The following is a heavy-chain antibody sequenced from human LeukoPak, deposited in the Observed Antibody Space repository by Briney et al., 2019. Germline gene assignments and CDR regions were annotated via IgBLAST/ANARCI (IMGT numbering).Heavy chain of an antibody. J-gene: IGHJ3*02. D-gene: IGHD2-2*01. V-gene: IGHV1-69*05. Sequence: GASVKVSCKASGGTFSSYAINWVRQAPGQGLEWMGGIIPIFGTANYAQKFQGRVTITTDESTSTAYMELSSLRSEDTAVYYCARGIVVVPAAMRFASAFDIWGQGTMVTVSS. CDR2: IIPIFGTA. CDR1: GGTFSSYA. CDR3: ARGIVVVPAAMRFASAFDI.